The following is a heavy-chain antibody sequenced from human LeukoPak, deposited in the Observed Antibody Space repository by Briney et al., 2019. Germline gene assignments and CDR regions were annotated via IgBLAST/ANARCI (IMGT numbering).Heavy chain of an antibody. CDR2: IYYSGST. Sequence: TSDTLSLTCTVSGRSLSSYYWGWIRQPPGKGLEWIGYIYYSGSTNYNPSLKSRVTISVDTSENQFSLKLSSVTAADTAVYYCAACDIVVVPAGYNYWGQGTLVTVSS. CDR3: AACDIVVVPAGYNY. D-gene: IGHD2-2*01. J-gene: IGHJ4*02. CDR1: GRSLSSYY. V-gene: IGHV4-59*07.